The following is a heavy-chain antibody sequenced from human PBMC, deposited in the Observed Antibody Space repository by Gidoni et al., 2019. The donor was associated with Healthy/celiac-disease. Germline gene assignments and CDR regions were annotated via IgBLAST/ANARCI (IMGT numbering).Heavy chain of an antibody. J-gene: IGHJ3*02. CDR1: GYTFTSYA. CDR2: INAGNGNT. CDR3: ARSGGILTGYSQSAFDI. Sequence: QVQLVQSGAEVKKPGASVKVSCKASGYTFTSYAMHWVRKDPGQRLEWMGWINAGNGNTKYSKKFQGRVTITRDTSASTAYMELSSLRSEDTAVYYCARSGGILTGYSQSAFDIWGQGTMVTVSS. D-gene: IGHD3-9*01. V-gene: IGHV1-3*01.